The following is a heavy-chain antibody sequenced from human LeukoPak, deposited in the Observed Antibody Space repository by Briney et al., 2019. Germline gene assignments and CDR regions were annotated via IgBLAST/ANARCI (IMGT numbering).Heavy chain of an antibody. Sequence: GGSLRLSCAASGFTFSSYAMSWVRQAPGKGLEWVSAISGSGGSTYYADSVKGRSTVSRDNSKNTLYLQMNSLRAEDTAVYYCAKDRVRFLEWSYFDYWGQGTLVTVSS. J-gene: IGHJ4*02. CDR1: GFTFSSYA. V-gene: IGHV3-23*01. CDR2: ISGSGGST. CDR3: AKDRVRFLEWSYFDY. D-gene: IGHD3-3*01.